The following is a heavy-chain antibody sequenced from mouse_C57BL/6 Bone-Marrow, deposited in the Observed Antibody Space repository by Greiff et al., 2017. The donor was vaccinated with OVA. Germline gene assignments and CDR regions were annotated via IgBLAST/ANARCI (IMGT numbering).Heavy chain of an antibody. CDR3: ARYSTVVATDWYFDV. CDR1: GYTFTSYW. J-gene: IGHJ1*03. V-gene: IGHV1-69*01. CDR2: IDPSDSYT. D-gene: IGHD1-1*01. Sequence: QVQLQQPGAELVMPGASVKLSCKASGYTFTSYWMHWVKQRPGQGLEWIGEIDPSDSYTNYHQKFKGKSTLTVDKSSSTAYMQLSSLTSEDSAVYYCARYSTVVATDWYFDVWGTGTTVTVPS.